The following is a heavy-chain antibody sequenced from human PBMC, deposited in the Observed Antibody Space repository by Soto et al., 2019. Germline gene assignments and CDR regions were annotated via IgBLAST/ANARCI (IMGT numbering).Heavy chain of an antibody. D-gene: IGHD6-25*01. J-gene: IGHJ4*02. V-gene: IGHV3-11*01. CDR3: SRDPRHLDY. CDR1: GFTFSDYW. Sequence: GGSLRLSCAASGFTFSDYWMSWGRQAPGKGLEWLSYISGSGHDINYADSVKGRFTISRDNAKNSLYLQMNSLTAEDKAVYYCSRDPRHLDYWGQGTLVTVSS. CDR2: ISGSGHDI.